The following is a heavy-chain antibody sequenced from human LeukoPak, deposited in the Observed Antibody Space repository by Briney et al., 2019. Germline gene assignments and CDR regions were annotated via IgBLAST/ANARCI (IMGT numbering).Heavy chain of an antibody. J-gene: IGHJ6*02. CDR3: ARGAVVPAAPYYYYYGMDV. CDR1: GGSISSYY. V-gene: IGHV4-59*01. Sequence: SETLSLTCTVSGGSISSYYWSWIRQPPGKGLEWIGYIYYSGSTNYNPSLKSRVTISVDTSKNQFSLKLSSVTAADTAVHYCARGAVVPAAPYYYYYGMDVWGQGTTVTVSS. D-gene: IGHD2-2*01. CDR2: IYYSGST.